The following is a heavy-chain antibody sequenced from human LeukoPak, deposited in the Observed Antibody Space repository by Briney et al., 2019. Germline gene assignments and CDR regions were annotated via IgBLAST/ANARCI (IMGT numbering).Heavy chain of an antibody. D-gene: IGHD5-24*01. J-gene: IGHJ4*02. CDR2: IYYSGST. CDR3: ARAPAQWLQFDY. V-gene: IGHV4-59*01. Sequence: SETLSLTCTVSGGSISSYYWSWIRQPPGKGLEWIGYIYYSGSTNYNPSLKSRVTISVDTSKNQFSLKLSSVTAADTAVYYCARAPAQWLQFDYWGQGTLVTVSS. CDR1: GGSISSYY.